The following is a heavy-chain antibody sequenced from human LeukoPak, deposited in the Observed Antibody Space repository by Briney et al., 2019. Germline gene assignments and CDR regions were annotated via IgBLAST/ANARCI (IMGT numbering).Heavy chain of an antibody. CDR1: GYSISSGYY. Sequence: SETLSLTCAVSGYSISSGYYWGWIRQPPGKGLEWIGSIYHSGSTYYTPSLKSRATISVDTSKNQFSLKLSSVTAADTAVYYCASSLRIFGVVPFDYWGQGTLVTVSS. J-gene: IGHJ4*02. CDR3: ASSLRIFGVVPFDY. D-gene: IGHD3-3*01. CDR2: IYHSGST. V-gene: IGHV4-38-2*01.